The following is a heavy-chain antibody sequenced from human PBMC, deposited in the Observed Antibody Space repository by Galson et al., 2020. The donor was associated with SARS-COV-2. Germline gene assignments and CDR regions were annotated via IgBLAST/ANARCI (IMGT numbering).Heavy chain of an antibody. V-gene: IGHV5-10-1*01. CDR3: ASPDPLLRFLQWTTPARAFDI. CDR1: GYSFTNYW. J-gene: IGHJ3*02. Sequence: KIGESLKISCKGSGYSFTNYWITWVRQMPGKGLEWMGRIYPSDSYTNYSPSFQGHVTSSVDKSISPAYLQWSSLKSSATAMYYCASPDPLLRFLQWTTPARAFDIWGQGTMVTVSS. CDR2: IYPSDSYT. D-gene: IGHD3-3*01.